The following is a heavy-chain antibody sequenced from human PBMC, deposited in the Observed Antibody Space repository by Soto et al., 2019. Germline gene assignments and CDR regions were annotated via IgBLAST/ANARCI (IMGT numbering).Heavy chain of an antibody. CDR1: VVSVKRQA. J-gene: IGHJ4*01. V-gene: IGHV3-72*01. D-gene: IGHD2-2*02. Sequence: PGGSPRLGCAVSVVSVKRQAMHWVRHVPGNGRECVGRIREGGQSHIADYGASVKGRFSMSRDDSENSLHLQMNSRSTDDPAVYFCARDTYTALEYGGHGTMVTVSS. CDR3: ARDTYTALEY. CDR2: IREGGQSHIA.